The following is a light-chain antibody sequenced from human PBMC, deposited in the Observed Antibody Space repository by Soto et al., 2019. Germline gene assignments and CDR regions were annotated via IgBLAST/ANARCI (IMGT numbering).Light chain of an antibody. CDR2: AAS. Sequence: DLQMTQSPSSLSAFVGDRVTITCQASQDIVNSLNWYQQKPGKAPKLLIYAASSLETGVPSKFSGRGSGTDFPFPISSLQPEDFATYYCQHYDSLPPTFGPGTKVDIK. J-gene: IGKJ3*01. CDR1: QDIVNS. CDR3: QHYDSLPPT. V-gene: IGKV1-33*01.